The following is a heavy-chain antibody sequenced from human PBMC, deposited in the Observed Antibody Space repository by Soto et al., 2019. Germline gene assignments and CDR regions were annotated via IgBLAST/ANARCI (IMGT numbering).Heavy chain of an antibody. D-gene: IGHD2-2*01. CDR2: MSYDGSNK. V-gene: IGHV3-30-3*01. J-gene: IGHJ4*02. Sequence: QVQLVESGGGVVQPGRSLRLSCAASGFTFSSYAMHWVRQAPGKGLEWVAVMSYDGSNKYYADSVKGRFTISRDNSKNTLYLQMNSLRAEDTAMYYCARARLDTPALDYWGQGTLVTVSS. CDR3: ARARLDTPALDY. CDR1: GFTFSSYA.